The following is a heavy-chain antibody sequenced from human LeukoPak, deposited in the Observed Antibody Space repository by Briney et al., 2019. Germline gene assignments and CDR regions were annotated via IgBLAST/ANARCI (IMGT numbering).Heavy chain of an antibody. CDR1: GYTFTTYY. Sequence: ASVKVSCKASGYTFTTYYMHWVRQAPGQGLEWMGIINPSGGGTSYAQKFQGRVTMTRDTSTSTVYMELSSLRSDDTAFYYCARVFGRQLPDYWGQGTLVTVSS. D-gene: IGHD3-16*01. V-gene: IGHV1-46*01. CDR2: INPSGGGT. J-gene: IGHJ4*02. CDR3: ARVFGRQLPDY.